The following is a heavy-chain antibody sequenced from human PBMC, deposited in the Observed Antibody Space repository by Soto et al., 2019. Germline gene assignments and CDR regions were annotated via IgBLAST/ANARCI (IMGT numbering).Heavy chain of an antibody. CDR3: AKASSGYYSYYFDY. Sequence: GGSLRLSCAASGFTFISYAMSWVLQAPGKGLEWVSAISGSGGSTYYADSVKGRFTISRDNSKNTLYLQMNSLRAEDTAVYYCAKASSGYYSYYFDYWGQGTLVTVSS. V-gene: IGHV3-23*01. CDR2: ISGSGGST. CDR1: GFTFISYA. D-gene: IGHD3-22*01. J-gene: IGHJ4*02.